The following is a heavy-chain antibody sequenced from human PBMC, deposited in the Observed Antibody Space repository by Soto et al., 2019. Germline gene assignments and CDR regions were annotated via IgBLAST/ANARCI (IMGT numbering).Heavy chain of an antibody. V-gene: IGHV1-69*06. J-gene: IGHJ4*02. Sequence: QVQLVQSGAEVKKPGSSVKVSCKASGGTFSSYAISWVRQSPGQGLEWMGGIITIFGTAIYAQNYQGRGKITADKATSTAYMPLSRLRTDDTAVYYCARSDQASWGQGTLVTVSS. CDR1: GGTFSSYA. CDR2: IITIFGTA. CDR3: ARSDQAS.